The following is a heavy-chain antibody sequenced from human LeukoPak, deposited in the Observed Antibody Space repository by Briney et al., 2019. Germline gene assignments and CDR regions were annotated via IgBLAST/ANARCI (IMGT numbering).Heavy chain of an antibody. V-gene: IGHV3-21*01. CDR3: ARPGNYYYYYMDV. CDR2: ISSSSRYI. J-gene: IGHJ6*03. CDR1: GFTFSSYS. Sequence: PGGSLRLSCAASGFTFSSYSMNWVRQAPGKGLEWVSSISSSSRYIYYADSVKGRFTISRDNAKNSLYLQMNSLRAEDTAVYYCARPGNYYYYYMDVWGKGTAVTVSS.